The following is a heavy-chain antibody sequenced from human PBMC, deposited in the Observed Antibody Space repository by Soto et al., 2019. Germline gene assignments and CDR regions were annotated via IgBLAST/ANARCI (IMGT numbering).Heavy chain of an antibody. CDR3: AREGVTPSYYYYYGMDV. CDR1: GGSISSYY. D-gene: IGHD5-18*01. CDR2: ISYSGST. J-gene: IGHJ6*02. V-gene: IGHV4-59*01. Sequence: QVQLQELGPGLVKPSETLSLTCTVSGGSISSYYWSWIRQPPGKGLEWIGYISYSGSTNYNSSLKSRVTISVDTSKNQFSLKLSSVTAADTAVYYCAREGVTPSYYYYYGMDVWGQGTTVTVSS.